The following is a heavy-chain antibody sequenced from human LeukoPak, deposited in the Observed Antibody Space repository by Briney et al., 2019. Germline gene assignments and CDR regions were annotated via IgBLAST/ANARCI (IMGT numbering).Heavy chain of an antibody. D-gene: IGHD1-26*01. CDR2: INPNSGGT. V-gene: IGHV1-2*02. CDR3: AREKIVGVNNWFDP. CDR1: GYTFTGYY. J-gene: IGHJ5*02. Sequence: GASVKVSCKASGYTFTGYYMHWVRQAPGQGLDWMGWINPNSGGTNYAQKFQGRVTMTRDTSISTAYMELSRLRSDDTAVYYCAREKIVGVNNWFDPWGQGTLVTVSS.